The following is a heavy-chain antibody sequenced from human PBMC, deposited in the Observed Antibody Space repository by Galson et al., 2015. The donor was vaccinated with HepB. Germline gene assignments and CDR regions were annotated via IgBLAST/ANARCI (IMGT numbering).Heavy chain of an antibody. Sequence: QSGAEVKKPGESLRISCKGSGYSFTSYWISWVRQMPGKGLEWMGIIYPGDSDTRYSPSFQGQVTISADKSISTACLQWSSLKASYTAMYYCARFAADRAAIDAFDIWGQGTMVTVSS. V-gene: IGHV5-51*01. CDR1: GYSFTSYW. D-gene: IGHD2-15*01. CDR2: IYPGDSDT. CDR3: ARFAADRAAIDAFDI. J-gene: IGHJ3*02.